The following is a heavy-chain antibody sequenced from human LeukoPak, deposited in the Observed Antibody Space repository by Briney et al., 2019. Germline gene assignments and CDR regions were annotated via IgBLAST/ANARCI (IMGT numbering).Heavy chain of an antibody. CDR2: VSYSGST. D-gene: IGHD2/OR15-2a*01. V-gene: IGHV4-39*01. Sequence: SETLSLTCTVSGVSIDNYTYSWAWIRQPPGKGLEWIGSVSYSGSTSYYPSPKSRVTFSVDTSKNHFSLRLTSVTASDTGVYFCARHQTFAFFSSFDSRGQGSLVTVSS. J-gene: IGHJ4*02. CDR3: ARHQTFAFFSSFDS. CDR1: GVSIDNYTYS.